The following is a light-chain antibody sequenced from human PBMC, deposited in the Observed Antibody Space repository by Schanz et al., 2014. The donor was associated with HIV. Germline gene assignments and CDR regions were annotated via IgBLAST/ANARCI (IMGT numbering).Light chain of an antibody. CDR1: QGISSY. Sequence: IQLTQSPSSLSASAGDRVTITCRASQGISSYLNWYQQKPGKAPKLLIYAASSLQSGVPSRFSGSGSGTEFTLTIDSLQPDDFATYYCQQYNDNSCTFGQGTKLDFK. CDR3: QQYNDNSCT. CDR2: AAS. V-gene: IGKV1-9*01. J-gene: IGKJ2*02.